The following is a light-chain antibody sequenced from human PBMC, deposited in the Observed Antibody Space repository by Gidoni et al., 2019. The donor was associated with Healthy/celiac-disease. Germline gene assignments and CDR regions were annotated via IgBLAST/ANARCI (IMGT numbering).Light chain of an antibody. V-gene: IGKV3-20*01. CDR3: QQYGSTPRT. CDR1: RSVSSSY. J-gene: IGKJ1*01. CDR2: GAS. Sequence: EIVLTQPPVTQTLSPGERATLSSRASRSVSSSYLAWYQQKPGQAPRLLIYGASSMATGVPDRFSGSGSGTDFTLTISRLEPEDFAAYYCQQYGSTPRTFGQXTKVEIK.